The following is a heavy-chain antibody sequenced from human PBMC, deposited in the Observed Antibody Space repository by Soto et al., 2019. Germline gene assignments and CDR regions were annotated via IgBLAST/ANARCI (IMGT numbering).Heavy chain of an antibody. CDR3: ARGVVATIGAPKSPDYYYYYYMDV. J-gene: IGHJ6*03. D-gene: IGHD5-12*01. Sequence: QVQLVQSGAEVKKPGASVKVSCKASGYTFTGYYMHWVRQAPGQGLEWMGWINPNSGGTNYAQKFQGWVTMTRDTCISTAYMELSRLRSDDTAVYYCARGVVATIGAPKSPDYYYYYYMDVWGKGTTVTVSS. V-gene: IGHV1-2*04. CDR2: INPNSGGT. CDR1: GYTFTGYY.